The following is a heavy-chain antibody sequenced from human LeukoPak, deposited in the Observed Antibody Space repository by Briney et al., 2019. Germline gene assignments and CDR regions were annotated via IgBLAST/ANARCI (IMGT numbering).Heavy chain of an antibody. D-gene: IGHD6-13*01. CDR3: ASFIAAAGTRWFDP. V-gene: IGHV4-4*07. Sequence: PSETLSLTCTVSGGSISSYYWSWIRQPAGKGLEWIGRIYTSGSTYYNPSLKSRVTISVDTSKNQFSLKLSSVTAADAAVYYCASFIAAAGTRWFDPWGQGTLVTVSS. CDR1: GGSISSYY. J-gene: IGHJ5*02. CDR2: IYTSGST.